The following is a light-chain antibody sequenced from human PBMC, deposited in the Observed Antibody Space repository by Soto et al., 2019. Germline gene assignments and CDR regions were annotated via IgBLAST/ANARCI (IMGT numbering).Light chain of an antibody. CDR3: QQYNTWTWT. V-gene: IGKV3-15*01. CDR2: GAS. CDR1: QSVGTN. Sequence: EIVMTQSPATLSMSPGERATLSCRASQSVGTNVAWFQQKPGQPPRLLMYGASPWASGIPVRFSGSGSGTDFTLTISILQSEDFAIYYCQQYNTWTWTFGQGTKVEVK. J-gene: IGKJ1*01.